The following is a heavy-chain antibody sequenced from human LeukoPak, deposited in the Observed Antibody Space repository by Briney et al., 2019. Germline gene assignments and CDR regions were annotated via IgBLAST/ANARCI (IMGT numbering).Heavy chain of an antibody. CDR2: IYNSGST. CDR1: GGSITSYY. CDR3: ARGQVAYDY. D-gene: IGHD2-21*01. V-gene: IGHV4-59*01. Sequence: SETLSLTCTVSGGSITSYYWSWIRQPPGKGLEWIGYIYNSGSTNYNPSLKSRVTISVDTSKNQFSLKLSSVTAADTAVYYCARGQVAYDYWGQGTLVTVSS. J-gene: IGHJ4*02.